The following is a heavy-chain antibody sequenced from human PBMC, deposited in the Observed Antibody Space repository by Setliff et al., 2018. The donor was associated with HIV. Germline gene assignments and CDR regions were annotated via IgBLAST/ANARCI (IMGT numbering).Heavy chain of an antibody. CDR1: GFSFGDYT. CDR3: SRRHSPYISGIRDGTLAGH. CDR2: IRVKTNGATI. D-gene: IGHD3-10*01. Sequence: PGGSLRLSCTTSGFSFGDYTVTWVRQAPGKGLEWVSLIRVKTNGATIEYAASVRGRFTISRDDSKSIAYLQMNSLKTEDTAVYWCSRRHSPYISGIRDGTLAGHWGQGTLVTVSS. J-gene: IGHJ4*02. V-gene: IGHV3-49*04.